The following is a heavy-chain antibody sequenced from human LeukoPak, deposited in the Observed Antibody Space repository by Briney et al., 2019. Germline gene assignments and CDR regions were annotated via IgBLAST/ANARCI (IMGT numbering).Heavy chain of an antibody. Sequence: GGSPRHSCAASGFTSCDSEMNWVRPAPRKGLEWVSYISTIGNPTYYADSVKGRFTISRDNAKNSQYMQMNSRRSEDTAVCLCARSWLAVAGREYWGQGTLVSVSS. CDR3: ARSWLAVAGREY. CDR2: ISTIGNPT. D-gene: IGHD6-19*01. J-gene: IGHJ4*02. CDR1: GFTSCDSE. V-gene: IGHV3-48*03.